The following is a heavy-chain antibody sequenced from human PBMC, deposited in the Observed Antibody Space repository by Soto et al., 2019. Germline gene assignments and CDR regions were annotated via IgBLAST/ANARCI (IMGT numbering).Heavy chain of an antibody. J-gene: IGHJ4*02. CDR3: ARRYGSCFDY. D-gene: IGHD5-18*01. V-gene: IGHV4-30-2*01. Sequence: SETLSLTCAVSGGSISSGGYSWSWIRQPPGKGLEWIGYMYHSGSTYYNPSLKSRVTISIDRSKNQFSLKLSSVTAADTAVDYCARRYGSCFDYWGQGTLVTVSS. CDR1: GGSISSGGYS. CDR2: MYHSGST.